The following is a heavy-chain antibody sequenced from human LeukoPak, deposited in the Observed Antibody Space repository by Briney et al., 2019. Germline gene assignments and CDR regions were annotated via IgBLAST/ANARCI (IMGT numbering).Heavy chain of an antibody. J-gene: IGHJ4*02. CDR1: GGSISSYY. CDR2: IYYSGST. D-gene: IGHD6-13*01. CDR3: ARPTWTAAAAYVDY. V-gene: IGHV4-39*01. Sequence: SETLSLTCTVSGGSISSYYWGWIRQPPGKGLEWIGSIYYSGSTNYNPSLKSRVTISVDTSKNQFSLKLSSVTAADTAVYYCARPTWTAAAAYVDYWGQGTLVTVSS.